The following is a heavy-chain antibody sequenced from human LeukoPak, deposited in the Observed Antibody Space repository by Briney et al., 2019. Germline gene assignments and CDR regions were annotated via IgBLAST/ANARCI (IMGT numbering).Heavy chain of an antibody. CDR2: ISGSGGST. CDR1: GFTFSSYA. Sequence: AGGSLRLSCAASGFTFSSYAMSWVRQAPGKGLEWVSAISGSGGSTYYADSVKGRYTISRDNSKNTLYLQMNSLRAEDTAVYYCAKDLFPKLTGNFDYWGQGTLVTVSS. CDR3: AKDLFPKLTGNFDY. D-gene: IGHD7-27*01. V-gene: IGHV3-23*01. J-gene: IGHJ4*02.